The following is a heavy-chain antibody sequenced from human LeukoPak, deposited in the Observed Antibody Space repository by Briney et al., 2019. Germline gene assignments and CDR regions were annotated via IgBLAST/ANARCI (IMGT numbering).Heavy chain of an antibody. CDR1: GFTFSSYW. CDR3: ARVMITFGGVIVLFDY. D-gene: IGHD3-16*02. CDR2: IKQDGSEK. V-gene: IGHV3-7*01. Sequence: GGSLRVSCAASGFTFSSYWMSWVRQASGKGLEWVANIKQDGSEKYYVDSVKGRFTISRDNAKNSLYLQMNSLRAEDTAVYYCARVMITFGGVIVLFDYWGQGTLVTVSS. J-gene: IGHJ4*02.